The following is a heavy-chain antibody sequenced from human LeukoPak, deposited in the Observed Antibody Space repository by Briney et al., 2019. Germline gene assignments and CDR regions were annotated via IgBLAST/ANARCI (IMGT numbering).Heavy chain of an antibody. J-gene: IGHJ5*02. Sequence: GGSLRLSCAASGFTFSSYAMSWVRQAPGKGLEWVSAISGSGGSTYYADSVKGRFTISRDNSKNTLYLQMNSLRAEDTAVYYCARARYCSSTSCKRGALYNWFDPWGQGTLVTVSS. D-gene: IGHD2-2*01. CDR3: ARARYCSSTSCKRGALYNWFDP. CDR1: GFTFSSYA. V-gene: IGHV3-23*01. CDR2: ISGSGGST.